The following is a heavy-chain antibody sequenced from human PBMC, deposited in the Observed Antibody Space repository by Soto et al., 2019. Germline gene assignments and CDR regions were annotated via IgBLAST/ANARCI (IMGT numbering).Heavy chain of an antibody. V-gene: IGHV4-39*01. CDR1: GGSISSSSYY. J-gene: IGHJ4*02. CDR3: ARRAVRGYSSLGGGSYFDY. Sequence: SETLSLTCTVSGGSISSSSYYWGWIRQPPGKGLEWIGSIYYSGSTYYNPSLKSRVTISVDTSKNQFALKLSSVTAADTAVYYCARRAVRGYSSLGGGSYFDYWGQGTLVTVSS. D-gene: IGHD5-18*01. CDR2: IYYSGST.